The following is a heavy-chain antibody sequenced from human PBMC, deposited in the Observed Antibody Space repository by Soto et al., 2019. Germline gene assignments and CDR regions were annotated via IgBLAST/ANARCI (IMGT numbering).Heavy chain of an antibody. D-gene: IGHD6-13*01. CDR3: AHRLPGPSGYDV. Sequence: QITLKESGPTLVKPTQTLTLTCTFSGFPLTSGVVGVGWFRQPPGEALVWLALIFRNDEQYYNLSLRKRLTRTTDTSKNQMVLTMSNMDPVDTATYYCAHRLPGPSGYDVWGQGITVTISS. CDR2: IFRNDEQ. CDR1: GFPLTSGVVG. J-gene: IGHJ6*02. V-gene: IGHV2-5*01.